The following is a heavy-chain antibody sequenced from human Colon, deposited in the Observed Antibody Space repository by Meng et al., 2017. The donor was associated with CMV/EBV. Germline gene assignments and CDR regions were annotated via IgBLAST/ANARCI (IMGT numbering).Heavy chain of an antibody. D-gene: IGHD3-22*01. V-gene: IGHV1-8*03. J-gene: IGHJ4*02. CDR3: ARDKDSSGYYSSDY. Sequence: ASVKVSCKASGYTFTSYDINWVRQATGQGLEWVGWMNPNSGNTGYAQKFQGRVTITRSTSISTAYMELSSLRSEDTAVYYCARDKDSSGYYSSDYWGQGTLVTVSS. CDR2: MNPNSGNT. CDR1: GYTFTSYD.